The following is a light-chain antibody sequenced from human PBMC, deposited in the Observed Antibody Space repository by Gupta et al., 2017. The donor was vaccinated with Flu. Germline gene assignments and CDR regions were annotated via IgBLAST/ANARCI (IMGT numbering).Light chain of an antibody. CDR3: QQVNNSPHT. CDR1: QGISSA. Sequence: AIQLTQSPSSLSASVGDRVTITCRASQGISSALAWYQQKPGKAPKLLIYDASRLESGVPSRFSGSGSGTDFTLTISSLQPEDFATYYCQQVNNSPHTFGQGTRMDIK. J-gene: IGKJ5*01. CDR2: DAS. V-gene: IGKV1D-13*01.